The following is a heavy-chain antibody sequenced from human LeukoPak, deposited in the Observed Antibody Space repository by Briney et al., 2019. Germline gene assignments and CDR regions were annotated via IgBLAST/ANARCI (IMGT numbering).Heavy chain of an antibody. V-gene: IGHV3-21*01. CDR2: ISRSSSDI. Sequence: PGGSLRLSCAASGFSLSDYSMSWVRQAPGKGLEWVSSISRSSSDIFYADSVKGRFTISRDNANNALYLHMNSLRAEDTAVYYCARDPFYDGVVYMLFDCRGQGTLVTVSS. CDR3: ARDPFYDGVVYMLFDC. J-gene: IGHJ4*02. D-gene: IGHD2-8*01. CDR1: GFSLSDYS.